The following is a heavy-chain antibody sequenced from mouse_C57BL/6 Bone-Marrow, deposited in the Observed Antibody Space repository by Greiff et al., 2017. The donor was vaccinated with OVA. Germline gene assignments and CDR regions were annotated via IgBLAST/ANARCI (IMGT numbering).Heavy chain of an antibody. D-gene: IGHD4-1*02. CDR3: ARSTPYYYAMDY. V-gene: IGHV1-82*01. CDR1: GYAFSSSW. Sequence: VKLQESGPELVKPGASVKISCKASGYAFSSSWMNWVKQRPGKGLEWIGRIYPGDGDTTYTGKFKGKATLTADKSSITAYMQLSSLTSEDSAVYFCARSTPYYYAMDYWGQGTSVTVSS. CDR2: IYPGDGDT. J-gene: IGHJ4*01.